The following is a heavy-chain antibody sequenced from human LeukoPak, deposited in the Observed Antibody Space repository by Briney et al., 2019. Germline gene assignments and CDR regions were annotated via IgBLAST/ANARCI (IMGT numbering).Heavy chain of an antibody. CDR1: GFTFSTSA. J-gene: IGHJ4*02. V-gene: IGHV3-23*01. Sequence: GGSLRLSCAASGFTFSTSAMTWVRQAPGKGLEWVSTVSASGGITYYADSVKGRFTISRDNSRTTLFLQMNSLRAEDTAVYYCGNYDSSGRHDYWGQGTLVTVSS. CDR3: GNYDSSGRHDY. D-gene: IGHD3-22*01. CDR2: VSASGGIT.